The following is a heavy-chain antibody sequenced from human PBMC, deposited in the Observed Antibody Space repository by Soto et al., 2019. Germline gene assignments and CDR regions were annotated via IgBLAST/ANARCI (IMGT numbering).Heavy chain of an antibody. J-gene: IGHJ6*02. CDR3: AKDYDILTGPYVYYYYGMDV. CDR2: ISGSGGST. CDR1: GFSFSKFW. Sequence: PGGSLRLSCAASGFSFSKFWMSWVRQAPGKGLEWVSAISGSGGSTYYADSVKGRFTISRDNSKNTLYLQMNSLRAEDTAVYYCAKDYDILTGPYVYYYYGMDVWGQGTTVTVSS. D-gene: IGHD3-9*01. V-gene: IGHV3-23*01.